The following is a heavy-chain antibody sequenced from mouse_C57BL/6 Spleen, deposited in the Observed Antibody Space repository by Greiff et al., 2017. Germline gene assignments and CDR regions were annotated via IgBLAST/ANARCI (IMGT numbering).Heavy chain of an antibody. Sequence: EVHLVESEGGLVQPGSSMKLSCTASGFTFSDYYMAWVRQVPETGLEWVANINYDGSSTYYLDSLKCRFIISRDNAKNILYLQKSSLKSEATATYYCARYHGGYYAMDYWGQGTSVTVSS. CDR2: INYDGSST. J-gene: IGHJ4*01. CDR1: GFTFSDYY. V-gene: IGHV5-16*01. CDR3: ARYHGGYYAMDY.